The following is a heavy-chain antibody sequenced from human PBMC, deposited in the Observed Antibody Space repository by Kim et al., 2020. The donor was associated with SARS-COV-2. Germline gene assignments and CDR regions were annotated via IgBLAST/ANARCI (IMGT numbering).Heavy chain of an antibody. Sequence: ASVKVSCKASGYTFTSYGISWVRQAPGQGLEWMGWISAYNGNTNYAQKLQGRVTMTTDTSTSTAYMELRSLRSDDTAVYYCARVRGSYYDSSGYPGYYYYYYGMDVWGQGTTVTVSS. V-gene: IGHV1-18*01. CDR3: ARVRGSYYDSSGYPGYYYYYYGMDV. CDR2: ISAYNGNT. D-gene: IGHD3-22*01. J-gene: IGHJ6*02. CDR1: GYTFTSYG.